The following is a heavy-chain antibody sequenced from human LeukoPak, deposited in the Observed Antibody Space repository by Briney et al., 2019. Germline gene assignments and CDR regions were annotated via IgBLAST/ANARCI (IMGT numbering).Heavy chain of an antibody. J-gene: IGHJ4*02. CDR3: ARDRLDSSGYDY. CDR2: IIPIFGTA. CDR1: GCIFSSYA. Sequence: AVQVSCKASGCIFSSYAISWVRQAPAQGLEWMGRIIPIFGTANYAQQFQGRVTITTDESTSTAYMELSSLRSEGTAVYYCARDRLDSSGYDYWGQGTLVTVSS. D-gene: IGHD3-22*01. V-gene: IGHV1-69*05.